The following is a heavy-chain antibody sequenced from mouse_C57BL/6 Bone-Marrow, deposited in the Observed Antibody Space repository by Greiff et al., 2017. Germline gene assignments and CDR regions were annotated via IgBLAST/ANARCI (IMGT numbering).Heavy chain of an antibody. CDR1: GYTFTSYG. Sequence: EVKLVESGAELVRPGSSVKMSCKTSGYTFTSYGINWVKQRPGQGLEWIGYIYIGNGYTEYNEKLKGKATLTSDTSSSTAYMQLSSLTSEDSAIYFCARGYYDYDTGFAYWGQGTLVTVSA. J-gene: IGHJ3*01. CDR2: IYIGNGYT. V-gene: IGHV1-58*01. CDR3: ARGYYDYDTGFAY. D-gene: IGHD2-4*01.